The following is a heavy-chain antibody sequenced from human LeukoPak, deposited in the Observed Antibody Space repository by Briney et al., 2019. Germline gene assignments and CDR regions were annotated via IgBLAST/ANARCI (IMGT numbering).Heavy chain of an antibody. V-gene: IGHV3-74*01. CDR1: GFTFSSYW. J-gene: IGHJ5*02. Sequence: PGGSLRLSCAASGFTFSSYWMHWVRQAPGKGLVWVPRINSDGSSTSYADSVKGRFTISRDNAKNTLYLQMNSLRAEDTAVYYCARDLAMAAAGPDDPNWFDPWGQGTLVTVSS. CDR3: ARDLAMAAAGPDDPNWFDP. CDR2: INSDGSST. D-gene: IGHD6-13*01.